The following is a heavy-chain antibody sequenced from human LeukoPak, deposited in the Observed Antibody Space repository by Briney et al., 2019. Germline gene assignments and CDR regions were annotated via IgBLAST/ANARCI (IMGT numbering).Heavy chain of an antibody. D-gene: IGHD6-19*01. CDR3: ARDRGSGDSFDL. J-gene: IGHJ3*01. CDR2: IWFDGSNQ. CDR1: GFTFSTYG. V-gene: IGHV3-33*01. Sequence: GGSLRLSCAASGFTFSTYGMHWVRQAPGKGLEWVAVIWFDGSNQYYVDSVRGRFSISRDNSKNTLYLQMNTLRAEDTGVYYCARDRGSGDSFDLWGQGAMVTVS.